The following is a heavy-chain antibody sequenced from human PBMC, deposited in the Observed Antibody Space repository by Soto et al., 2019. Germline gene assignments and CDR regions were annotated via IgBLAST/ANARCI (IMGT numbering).Heavy chain of an antibody. CDR3: ARDPGKVVTGSGSYYYYGMDV. D-gene: IGHD2-21*02. Sequence: SVKVSCKASGGTFSSYVISWVRQAPGQGLEWMGGIIPIFGTANYAQKFQGRVTITADESTSTAYMELSSLRSEDTAVYYCARDPGKVVTGSGSYYYYGMDVWGQGTTVTVSS. J-gene: IGHJ6*02. V-gene: IGHV1-69*13. CDR2: IIPIFGTA. CDR1: GGTFSSYV.